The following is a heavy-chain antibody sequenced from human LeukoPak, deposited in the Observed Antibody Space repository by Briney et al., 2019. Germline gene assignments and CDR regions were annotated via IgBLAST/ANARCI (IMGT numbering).Heavy chain of an antibody. V-gene: IGHV3-30-3*01. CDR2: ISYDGSNK. J-gene: IGHJ4*02. CDR3: ARDPTSELEGKGGFGY. CDR1: GFTFSSYA. D-gene: IGHD1-1*01. Sequence: GRSLRLSCAASGFTFSSYAMHWVRQAPGKGLEWVAVISYDGSNKYYADSVKGRFTISRDNSKNTLYLQMNSLRAEDTAMYYCARDPTSELEGKGGFGYWGQGTLVTVSS.